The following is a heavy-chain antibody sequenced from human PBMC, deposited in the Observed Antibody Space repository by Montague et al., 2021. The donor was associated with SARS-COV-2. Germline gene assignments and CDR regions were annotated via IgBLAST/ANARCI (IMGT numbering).Heavy chain of an antibody. J-gene: IGHJ4*02. Sequence: SETLSLTCSVSGGSFDSDNFFWGWIRQPPGKRLEWIGVISNSGRTFYNPSLKSRVTISVHTSTNQLSLNVKSVTAADTAVYYCARHRRYDVVTYYPDFWGQGILVTVSS. CDR2: ISNSGRT. CDR1: GGSFDSDNFF. CDR3: ARHRRYDVVTYYPDF. D-gene: IGHD3-9*01. V-gene: IGHV4-39*01.